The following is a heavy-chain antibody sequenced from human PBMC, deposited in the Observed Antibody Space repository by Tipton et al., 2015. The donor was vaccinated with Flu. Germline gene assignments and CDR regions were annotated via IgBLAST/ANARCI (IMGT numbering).Heavy chain of an antibody. Sequence: TLSLTCAVYGGSFSGYYWSWIRQPPGKGLEWIGEINHSGSTNYNPSLKSRVTISVDTSKNQFSLKLSSVTAADTAVYYCASGVGDGGYVGALNYYYYMDVWGKGTTVTVSS. D-gene: IGHD5-12*01. J-gene: IGHJ6*03. CDR1: GGSFSGYY. CDR2: INHSGST. V-gene: IGHV4-34*01. CDR3: ASGVGDGGYVGALNYYYYMDV.